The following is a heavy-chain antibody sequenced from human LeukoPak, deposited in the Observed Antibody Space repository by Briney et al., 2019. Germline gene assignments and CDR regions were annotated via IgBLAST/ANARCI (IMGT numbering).Heavy chain of an antibody. CDR1: GGTFSSYA. Sequence: GASVKVSCKASGGTFSSYAISWVRQAPGQGLEWMGWISAYNGNTNYAQKLQGRVTMTTDTSTSTAYMELRSLRSDDTAVYYCARDGDTYYYDSSDLFDYWGQGTLVTVSS. V-gene: IGHV1-18*01. D-gene: IGHD3-22*01. CDR3: ARDGDTYYYDSSDLFDY. CDR2: ISAYNGNT. J-gene: IGHJ4*02.